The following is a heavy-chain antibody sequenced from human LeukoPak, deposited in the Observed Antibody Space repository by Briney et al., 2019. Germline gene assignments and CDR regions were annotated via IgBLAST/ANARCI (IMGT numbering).Heavy chain of an antibody. D-gene: IGHD2-15*01. CDR2: IHYTGNT. CDR3: ARDHCSGGSCFNWFDP. V-gene: IGHV4-59*02. CDR1: DASVRGYY. Sequence: SETLSLTCTVSDASVRGYYWSWIRQPPGKGLEWIGYIHYTGNTDYNPSLTSRVTMSVDTSKNQFSLMLTSVTAADTAVYYCARDHCSGGSCFNWFDPWGQGTLVTVSS. J-gene: IGHJ5*02.